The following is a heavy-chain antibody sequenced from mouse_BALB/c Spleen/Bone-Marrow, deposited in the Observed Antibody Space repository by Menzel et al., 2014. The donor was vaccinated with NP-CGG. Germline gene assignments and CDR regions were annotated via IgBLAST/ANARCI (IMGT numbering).Heavy chain of an antibody. Sequence: VKLQESGPGLVAPSQSLSITCTVSGFSLSRYSIHWVRRPPGEGLEWLGVIWGGGNTDYNSALKSRLSISKDNSKSQVFLKMNSLQTDDTAMYYCARFITTGTMDYWGQGTSVTVSS. J-gene: IGHJ4*01. D-gene: IGHD1-1*01. CDR1: GFSLSRYS. V-gene: IGHV2-6-4*01. CDR2: IWGGGNT. CDR3: ARFITTGTMDY.